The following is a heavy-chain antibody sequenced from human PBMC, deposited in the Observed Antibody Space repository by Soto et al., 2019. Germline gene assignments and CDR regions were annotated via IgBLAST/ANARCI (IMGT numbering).Heavy chain of an antibody. CDR2: IIPIFGTA. CDR3: ARDRWNYPPYNWFDP. CDR1: GGTFSSYA. D-gene: IGHD1-7*01. Sequence: QVQLVQSGAEVKKPGSSVKVSCKASGGTFSSYAISWVRQAPGQGLEWMGGIIPIFGTANYAQKFQGRVTITADESTSAAYMELSSLRSEDTAVYYCARDRWNYPPYNWFDPWGQGTLVTVSS. V-gene: IGHV1-69*01. J-gene: IGHJ5*02.